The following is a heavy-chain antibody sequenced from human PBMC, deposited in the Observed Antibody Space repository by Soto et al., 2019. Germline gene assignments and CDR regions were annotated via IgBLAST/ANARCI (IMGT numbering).Heavy chain of an antibody. CDR1: GVSISSINNHFRNHY. V-gene: IGHV4-59*11. CDR2: ISNIGIT. Sequence: SETLSLTCTVSGVSISSINNHFRNHYCSWIRLSPGKGLEWIGYISNIGITRYNPSLKSRVTISVDTSKNQFSLKLSSVTAADTAVYYCARGRPITIFGMITSYYFDYWGQGTLVTVSS. CDR3: ARGRPITIFGMITSYYFDY. D-gene: IGHD3-3*01. J-gene: IGHJ4*02.